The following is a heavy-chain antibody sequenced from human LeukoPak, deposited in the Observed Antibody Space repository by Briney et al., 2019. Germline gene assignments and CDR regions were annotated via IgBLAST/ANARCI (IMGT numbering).Heavy chain of an antibody. V-gene: IGHV3-30*18. CDR3: AKVLQYTSGNYFDY. CDR1: GFTFSTCG. CDR2: ISYDGTDK. Sequence: GGSLRLSCAASGFTFSTCGMHWVRQAPGKGLEWVAVISYDGTDKYYADSVKGRLTISRDNSNNMLYLQMNSLRTEDTAVYYCAKVLQYTSGNYFDYWGQGAPVTVSS. D-gene: IGHD6-19*01. J-gene: IGHJ4*02.